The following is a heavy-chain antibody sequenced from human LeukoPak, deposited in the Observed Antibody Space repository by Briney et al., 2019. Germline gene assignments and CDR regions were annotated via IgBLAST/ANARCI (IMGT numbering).Heavy chain of an antibody. J-gene: IGHJ4*02. Sequence: GGSLRLSCVASGFTFSTYAMGWVRQVPGKGLEWVSAISGSGGSTYYADSVKGRFTISRDNSKNTLYLQMNSLTAEDTAIYYCAKATGTLGNWGQGTLVTVSS. V-gene: IGHV3-23*01. CDR2: ISGSGGST. D-gene: IGHD1-1*01. CDR3: AKATGTLGN. CDR1: GFTFSTYA.